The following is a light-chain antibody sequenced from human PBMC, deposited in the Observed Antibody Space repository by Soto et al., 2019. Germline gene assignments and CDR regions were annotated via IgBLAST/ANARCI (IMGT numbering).Light chain of an antibody. CDR1: QSISSY. CDR2: AAS. V-gene: IGKV1-39*01. Sequence: DIQMTQSPSSLSASVGDRFTITCRASQSISSYLNWYQHKPGKAPKLLIYAASSLQTGVPSRFSGSRSGTDFALTISSLQREDFATYYCQQTDTFPRTFGQGTNVDI. CDR3: QQTDTFPRT. J-gene: IGKJ1*01.